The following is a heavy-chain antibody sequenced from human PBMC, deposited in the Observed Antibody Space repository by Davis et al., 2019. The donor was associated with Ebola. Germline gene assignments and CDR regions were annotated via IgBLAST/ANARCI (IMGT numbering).Heavy chain of an antibody. J-gene: IGHJ6*02. Sequence: GESLKISCAASGFTFSDYYMSWIRQAPGKGLEWVAVISYDGSNKYYADSVKGRFTISRDNSKNTLYLQMNSLRAEDTAVYYCAKDLDLTDGMDVWGQGTTVTVSS. D-gene: IGHD1-7*01. CDR3: AKDLDLTDGMDV. CDR1: GFTFSDYY. CDR2: ISYDGSNK. V-gene: IGHV3-30*18.